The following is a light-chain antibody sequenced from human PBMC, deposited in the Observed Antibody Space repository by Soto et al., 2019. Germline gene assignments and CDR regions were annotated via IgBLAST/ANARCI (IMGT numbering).Light chain of an antibody. CDR1: QSVSSN. CDR2: GAS. J-gene: IGKJ1*01. V-gene: IGKV3-15*01. Sequence: EIVMTQSPSTLSATPGDRATISCRASQSVSSNLAWYQQEPGQGPRLLIYGASTRATGIPARFSGSGSCRAFTLIISSRQPADFSVNYCRQYYNWYSAWTFGPGTKVDI. CDR3: RQYYNWYSAWT.